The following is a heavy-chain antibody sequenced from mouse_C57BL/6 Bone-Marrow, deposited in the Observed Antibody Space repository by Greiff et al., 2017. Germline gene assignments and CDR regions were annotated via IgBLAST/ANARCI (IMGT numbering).Heavy chain of an antibody. D-gene: IGHD1-1*01. CDR2: ISDGGSYT. J-gene: IGHJ2*01. V-gene: IGHV5-4*01. Sequence: EVQRVESGGGLVKPGGSLKLSCAASGFTFSSYAMSWVRQTPEKRLEWVATISDGGSYTYYPDNVKGRFTISRDNVKNNLYLQMSHLKSEDTAMYYCARGFYDNYFDYWGQGTTLTVSS. CDR3: ARGFYDNYFDY. CDR1: GFTFSSYA.